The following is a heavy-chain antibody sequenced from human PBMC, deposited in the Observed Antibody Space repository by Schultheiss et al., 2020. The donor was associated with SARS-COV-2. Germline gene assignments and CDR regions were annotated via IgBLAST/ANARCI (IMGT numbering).Heavy chain of an antibody. V-gene: IGHV3-43*01. D-gene: IGHD3-22*01. CDR1: GFTFDDYT. J-gene: IGHJ6*02. Sequence: GESLKISCAASGFTFDDYTMHWVRQAPGKGLEWVSLISWDGGSTYYADSVKGRFTISRDNSKNSLYLQMNSLRTEDTALYYCAKDNVGYYDSSGYYYYYYGMDVWGQGTTVTVSS. CDR2: ISWDGGST. CDR3: AKDNVGYYDSSGYYYYYYGMDV.